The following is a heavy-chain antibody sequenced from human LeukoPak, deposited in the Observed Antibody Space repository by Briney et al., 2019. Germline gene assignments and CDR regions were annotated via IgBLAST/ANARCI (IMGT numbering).Heavy chain of an antibody. CDR2: ISYDGSNK. J-gene: IGHJ1*01. CDR3: ARESGELPFQH. Sequence: GRSLRLSCAASGFTFSSYAMHWVRQAPGKGLEWVAVISYDGSNKYYADSVKGRFTISRDNSKNTLYLQMNSLRAEDTAVYYCARESGELPFQHWGQGTLVTVSS. V-gene: IGHV3-30-3*01. CDR1: GFTFSSYA. D-gene: IGHD1-26*01.